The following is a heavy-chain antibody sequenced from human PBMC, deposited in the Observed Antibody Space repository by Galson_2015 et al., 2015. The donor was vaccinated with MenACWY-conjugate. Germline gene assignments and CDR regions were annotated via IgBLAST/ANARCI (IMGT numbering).Heavy chain of an antibody. D-gene: IGHD2-2*01. Sequence: SLRLSCATSGFAFGDYLMGWFRQAPGKGLEWVGYIQSKNYGANTQYAASVKDRFTISRDDSRSIAYLQMNSLKTEDTALYYCTRADQRYCSRTNCPFDHWGQGTLVTVSS. V-gene: IGHV3-49*03. CDR2: IQSKNYGANT. CDR1: GFAFGDYL. J-gene: IGHJ4*02. CDR3: TRADQRYCSRTNCPFDH.